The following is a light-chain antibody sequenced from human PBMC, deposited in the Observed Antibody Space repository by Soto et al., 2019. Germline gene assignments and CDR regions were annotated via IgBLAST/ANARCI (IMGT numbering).Light chain of an antibody. CDR1: SSDVGAYNY. Sequence: QSVLTQPRSVSGSPGQAAAISCTGTSSDVGAYNYVSWYQQHPGKAPKLMIYDITKRPSGVPDRFSGSKSGNTASLTISGLQAEDEADYYCCSYAGSYTLVFGGGTKLTVL. V-gene: IGLV2-11*01. CDR3: CSYAGSYTLV. CDR2: DIT. J-gene: IGLJ2*01.